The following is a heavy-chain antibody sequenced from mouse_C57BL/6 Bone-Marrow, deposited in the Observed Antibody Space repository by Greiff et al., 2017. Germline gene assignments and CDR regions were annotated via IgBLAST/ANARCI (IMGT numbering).Heavy chain of an antibody. J-gene: IGHJ1*03. V-gene: IGHV1-55*01. CDR1: GYNFTSYW. Sequence: QVQLQQPGAELVKPGASVKMSCKASGYNFTSYWITWVKQRPRQGLEWIGDIYPGSGSTNYKEKFKSKATLTVDTSSSTAYMQLSSLTSEDSSVYYCARPYYSNYWYFDVWCTGTTVTVSS. CDR3: ARPYYSNYWYFDV. CDR2: IYPGSGST. D-gene: IGHD2-5*01.